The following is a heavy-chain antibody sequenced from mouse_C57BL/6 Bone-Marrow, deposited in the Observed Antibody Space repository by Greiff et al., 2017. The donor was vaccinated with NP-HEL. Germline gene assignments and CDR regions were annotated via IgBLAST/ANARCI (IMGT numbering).Heavy chain of an antibody. Sequence: DVQLVESGGGLVQPGGSMKLSCVASGFTFSNYWMNWVRQSPEKGLEWVAQIRLKSDNYATHYAESVKGRFTISRDDSKSSVYLQMNNLRAEDTGIYYCTEETGPAWFAYWGQGTLVTVSA. CDR3: TEETGPAWFAY. D-gene: IGHD4-1*01. CDR2: IRLKSDNYAT. V-gene: IGHV6-3*01. J-gene: IGHJ3*01. CDR1: GFTFSNYW.